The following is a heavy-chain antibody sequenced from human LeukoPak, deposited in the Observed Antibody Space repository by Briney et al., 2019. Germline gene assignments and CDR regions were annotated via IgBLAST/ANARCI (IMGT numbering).Heavy chain of an antibody. CDR2: IYPGDSDT. CDR1: GYSLTSYW. Sequence: GESLKISCKGSGYSLTSYWIGWVRQMPGKGLEWMGIIYPGDSDTRYSPSFQGQVTISADKSISTAYLQWSSLKASDTAMYYCARATTGIAAAGAIWAFDIWGQGTMVTVSS. D-gene: IGHD6-13*01. V-gene: IGHV5-51*01. J-gene: IGHJ3*02. CDR3: ARATTGIAAAGAIWAFDI.